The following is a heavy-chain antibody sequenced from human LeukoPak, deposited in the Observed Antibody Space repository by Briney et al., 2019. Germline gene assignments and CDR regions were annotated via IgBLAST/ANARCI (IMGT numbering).Heavy chain of an antibody. Sequence: GGSLRLSCAASGFTFSSYSMNWVRQAPGKGLEWVSSISSSSSYIYYADSVKGRFTISRDNAKNSLYLQMNSLRAEDTAVYYCAREPPRIAAAGNYFDYWGQGTLVTVSS. D-gene: IGHD6-13*01. J-gene: IGHJ4*02. V-gene: IGHV3-21*04. CDR1: GFTFSSYS. CDR2: ISSSSSYI. CDR3: AREPPRIAAAGNYFDY.